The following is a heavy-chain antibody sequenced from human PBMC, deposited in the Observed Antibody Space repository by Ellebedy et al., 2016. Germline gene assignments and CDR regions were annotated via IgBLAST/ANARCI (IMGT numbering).Heavy chain of an antibody. J-gene: IGHJ4*02. Sequence: GESLKISCAASGFTFSSHWMHWVRQVPGKGLVWVSRISTDGSSTTYADSVKGRFTISRDNAKNTLYLQMSSLRTEDTAVYYCAKDLGTSSRFYYFDYWGQGTLVTVSS. V-gene: IGHV3-74*01. CDR2: ISTDGSST. CDR1: GFTFSSHW. D-gene: IGHD1-14*01. CDR3: AKDLGTSSRFYYFDY.